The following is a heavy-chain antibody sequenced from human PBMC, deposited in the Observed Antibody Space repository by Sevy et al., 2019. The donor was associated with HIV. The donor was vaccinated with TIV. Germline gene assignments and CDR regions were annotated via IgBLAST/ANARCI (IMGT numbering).Heavy chain of an antibody. Sequence: GGSLRLSCAASGFTFSSYGMHWVRQAPGKGLEWVAVISYDGSNKYYADSVKGRLHISRDNSKNTLHLQMNSLRAEDRAVYYCAKGYYYYYSSGYSQIDYWGQGTLVTVSS. CDR1: GFTFSSYG. J-gene: IGHJ4*02. V-gene: IGHV3-30*18. D-gene: IGHD3-22*01. CDR2: ISYDGSNK. CDR3: AKGYYYYYSSGYSQIDY.